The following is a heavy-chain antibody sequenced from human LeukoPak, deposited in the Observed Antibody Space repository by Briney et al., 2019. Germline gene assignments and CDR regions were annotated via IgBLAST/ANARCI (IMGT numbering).Heavy chain of an antibody. CDR1: GGSFSNYY. Sequence: PSETLSLTCAVYGGSFSNYYGSWIRQPPGKGLEWIGEINDSGRINYNPSLMSRVPVSVDTSKNQFSLRLTSVTATDTAVYYCARRWNYGRNYYIDVWGNGATVSVSS. CDR3: ARRWNYGRNYYIDV. D-gene: IGHD1-7*01. J-gene: IGHJ6*03. CDR2: INDSGRI. V-gene: IGHV4-34*01.